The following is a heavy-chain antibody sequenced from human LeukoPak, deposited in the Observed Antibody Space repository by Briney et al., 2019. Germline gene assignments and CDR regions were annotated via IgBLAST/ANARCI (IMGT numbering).Heavy chain of an antibody. CDR3: VKDTYSSSWYGAFDY. J-gene: IGHJ4*02. V-gene: IGHV3-64D*06. CDR1: GFTFSSYA. CDR2: ISSNGGST. D-gene: IGHD6-13*01. Sequence: GGSLRLFCSASGFTFSSYAMHWVRQAPGKGLEYVSAISSNGGSTYYADSVKGRFTISRDNSKNTLYLQMSSLRAEDTAVYYCVKDTYSSSWYGAFDYWGQGTLVTVSS.